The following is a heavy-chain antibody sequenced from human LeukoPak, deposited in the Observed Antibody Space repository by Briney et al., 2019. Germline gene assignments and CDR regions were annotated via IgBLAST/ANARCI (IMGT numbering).Heavy chain of an antibody. CDR1: GGSFSGYY. V-gene: IGHV4-34*01. J-gene: IGHJ4*02. Sequence: SETLSLTCAVYGGSFSGYYWSWIRQPPGKGLEWIGEINHSGSTYYNPSLKSRVTISVDTSKNQFSLKLSSVTAADTAVYYCARHRGGYGSGSRYYFDYWGQGTLVTVSS. D-gene: IGHD3-10*01. CDR2: INHSGST. CDR3: ARHRGGYGSGSRYYFDY.